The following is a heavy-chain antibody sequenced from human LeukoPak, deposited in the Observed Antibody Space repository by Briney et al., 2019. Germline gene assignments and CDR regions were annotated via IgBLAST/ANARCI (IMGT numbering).Heavy chain of an antibody. Sequence: PSETLSLTCTVSGGSISGSSYYWRWIRQPPGKGLEWIGSIYYSGSTYYNPSLKSRVTISVDTSKNQFSLKLSSVTAADTAVYYCARDLIPRGYSGYGYFDYWGQGTLVTVSS. CDR3: ARDLIPRGYSGYGYFDY. CDR2: IYYSGST. V-gene: IGHV4-39*02. CDR1: GGSISGSSYY. J-gene: IGHJ4*02. D-gene: IGHD5-12*01.